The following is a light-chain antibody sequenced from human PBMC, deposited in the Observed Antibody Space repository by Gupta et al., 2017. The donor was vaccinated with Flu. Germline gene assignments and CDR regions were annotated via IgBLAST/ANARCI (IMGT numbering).Light chain of an antibody. CDR3: DSRDSSGNRS. CDR2: GKN. Sequence: SSELTQDPAVSVALGQTVTIPCQGESLRVSYAGWYQQRPGPAPILVLFGKNNRPSGIPDRFSASKSGNTVSLIITGPRFEDEADYYCDSRDSSGNRSVGGGTKLTVL. CDR1: SLRVSY. J-gene: IGLJ2*01. V-gene: IGLV3-19*01.